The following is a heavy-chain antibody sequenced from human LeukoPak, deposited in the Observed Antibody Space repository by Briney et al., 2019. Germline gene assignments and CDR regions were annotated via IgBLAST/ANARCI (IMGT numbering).Heavy chain of an antibody. CDR2: VSHDGRNQ. J-gene: IGHJ4*02. CDR1: GFTFSNYA. V-gene: IGHV3-30*04. D-gene: IGHD5-24*01. Sequence: SGGSLRLSCAASGFTFSNYAMHWVRQAPGKGLEWVAIVSHDGRNQYYAESVEGRFTISRDSSKNTVSLQMNSLRAGDSALYYCGRDPSARVTIDFWGQGTLVTVSS. CDR3: GRDPSARVTIDF.